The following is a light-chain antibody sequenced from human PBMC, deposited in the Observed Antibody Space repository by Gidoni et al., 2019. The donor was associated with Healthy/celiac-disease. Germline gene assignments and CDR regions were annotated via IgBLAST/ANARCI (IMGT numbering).Light chain of an antibody. Sequence: DIVMTQSPDSLAVSLGERATINFKSSQNVLYSSNNKNYLAWYQQKPGQPPKLLIYWASTRESGVPDRVSGSGSGTDFTLTISSLQAEDVAVYYCQQYYSTPPTFGQGTKLEIK. V-gene: IGKV4-1*01. CDR3: QQYYSTPPT. J-gene: IGKJ2*01. CDR1: QNVLYSSNNKNY. CDR2: WAS.